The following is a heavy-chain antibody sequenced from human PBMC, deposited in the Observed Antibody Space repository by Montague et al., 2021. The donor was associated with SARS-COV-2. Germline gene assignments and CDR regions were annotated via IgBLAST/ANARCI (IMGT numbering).Heavy chain of an antibody. V-gene: IGHV4-39*01. D-gene: IGHD5-12*01. CDR2: IYTTGST. CDR3: ARPAYAYSGDVCSVVSCSSDSGYPDAWFDL. J-gene: IGHJ5*02. CDR1: GGSISSSSYY. Sequence: SETLSLTCTVSGGSISSSSYYWGWIRQPPGKGLEWIGRIYTTGSTYYNPSLKSRVTISVDTSRNQFSLRLSSVTAADTAVYYCARPAYAYSGDVCSVVSCSSDSGYPDAWFDLWGQGILVTVSS.